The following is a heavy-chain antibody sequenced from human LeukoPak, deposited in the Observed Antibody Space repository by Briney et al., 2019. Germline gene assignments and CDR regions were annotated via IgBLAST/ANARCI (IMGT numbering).Heavy chain of an antibody. CDR1: GDSVSSGTYY. V-gene: IGHV4-61*01. J-gene: IGHJ3*01. CDR3: ARGPYV. Sequence: SETLSLTCTVSGDSVSSGTYYWSWVRQPPGKGLEWIGFISYSGSTNYNPSLKSRITISVDMSKNQFSLKVRSVTAADTAVYYCARGPYVWGQGTMVTVS. CDR2: ISYSGST.